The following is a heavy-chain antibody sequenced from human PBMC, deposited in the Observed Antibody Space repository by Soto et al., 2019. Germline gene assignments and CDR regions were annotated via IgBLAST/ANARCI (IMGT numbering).Heavy chain of an antibody. CDR1: GFSFNNAW. CDR3: LTDVVAVTEVYPHY. CDR2: IKTISGGRTT. J-gene: IGHJ4*02. Sequence: EGQLVESGGGLVKPGGSLRLSCVGSGFSFNNAWMNWVRQALGRGLEWVGRIKTISGGRTTEYAAAVKGRFTIFRDDSINTLYLQMSSLKIEDTSVYYCLTDVVAVTEVYPHYWGQRTLVTVSS. D-gene: IGHD2-21*02. V-gene: IGHV3-15*07.